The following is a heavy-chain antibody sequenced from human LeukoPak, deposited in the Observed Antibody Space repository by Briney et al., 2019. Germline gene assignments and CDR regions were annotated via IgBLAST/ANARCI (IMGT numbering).Heavy chain of an antibody. CDR2: ISGSGGST. D-gene: IGHD6-6*01. J-gene: IGHJ4*02. CDR3: ARHEYSSSLDPTYFDY. V-gene: IGHV3-23*01. Sequence: GGSLRLSCAASGFAFSSYAMSWVRQAPGKGLEWVSAISGSGGSTYYADSVKGRFTISRDNSKNTLYLQMNSLRAEDTAVYYCARHEYSSSLDPTYFDYWGQGTLVTVSS. CDR1: GFAFSSYA.